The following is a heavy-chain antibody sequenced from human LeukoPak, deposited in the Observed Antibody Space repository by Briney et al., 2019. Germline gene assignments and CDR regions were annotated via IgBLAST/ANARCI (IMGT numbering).Heavy chain of an antibody. V-gene: IGHV1-18*01. CDR1: GYTFTSYG. Sequence: ASVKVSCRASGYTFTSYGISWVRQAPGQGLEWMGWISAYNGNTNYAQKLQGRVTMTTDTSTSTAYMELRSLRSDDTAVYYCARGGPGYGDTFAFDYWGQGTLVTVSS. J-gene: IGHJ4*02. CDR3: ARGGPGYGDTFAFDY. D-gene: IGHD4-17*01. CDR2: ISAYNGNT.